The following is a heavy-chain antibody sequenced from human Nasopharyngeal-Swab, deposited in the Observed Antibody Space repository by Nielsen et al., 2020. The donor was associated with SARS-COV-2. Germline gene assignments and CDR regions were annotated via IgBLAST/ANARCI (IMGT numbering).Heavy chain of an antibody. V-gene: IGHV3-21*01. J-gene: IGHJ6*02. CDR2: ISSSSSDI. CDR3: ARGYCSSGSCYAKHYGMDV. D-gene: IGHD2-15*01. CDR1: GFRDYS. Sequence: GESLKISCVDSGFRDYSMNWVRQAPGTGLEWVSSISSSSSDIYYADSVKGRFTISRDNAKNSLYLQMNNLRAEDTAVYYRARGYCSSGSCYAKHYGMDVWGQGTTVTVSS.